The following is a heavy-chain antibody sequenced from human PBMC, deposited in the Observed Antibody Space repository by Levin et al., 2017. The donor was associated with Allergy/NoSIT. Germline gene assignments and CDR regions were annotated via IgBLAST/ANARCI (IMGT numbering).Heavy chain of an antibody. CDR2: MRPTREII. D-gene: IGHD4-11*01. CDR1: GFDFSRSG. V-gene: IGHV3-48*04. CDR3: VRDLTTVRGGMDV. Sequence: GGSLRLSCAASGFDFSRSGMNWVRQAPGQGPEWVSYMRPTREIIHYADSVKGRFTISRDNRKNSLYLQMNSLRVEDTATYFCVRDLTTVRGGMDVWGQGTTVTVSS. J-gene: IGHJ6*02.